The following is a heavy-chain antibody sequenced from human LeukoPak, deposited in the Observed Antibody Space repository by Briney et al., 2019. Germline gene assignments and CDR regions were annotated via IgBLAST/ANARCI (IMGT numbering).Heavy chain of an antibody. CDR2: ISGSSGII. Sequence: GGSLRLSCAASGFTFNTYTMNWVRQAPGKGLEWVSYISGSSGIIDYADSVRGRFTISRDNAKNSLYLQMNSLRAEDTAVYYCARATRGPFPLDYWGQGTLVTVSS. CDR1: GFTFNTYT. J-gene: IGHJ4*02. D-gene: IGHD2/OR15-2a*01. V-gene: IGHV3-48*01. CDR3: ARATRGPFPLDY.